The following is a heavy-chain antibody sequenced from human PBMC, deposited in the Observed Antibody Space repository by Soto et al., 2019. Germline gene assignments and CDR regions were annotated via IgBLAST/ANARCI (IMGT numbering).Heavy chain of an antibody. D-gene: IGHD6-13*01. V-gene: IGHV1-69*13. CDR2: IIPIFGTA. J-gene: IGHJ4*02. CDR3: ARDRIAAAGPYLDY. Sequence: SVKVSCKASGGTFSSYAISWVRQAPGQGLEWVGGIIPIFGTANYAQKFQGRVTITADESTSTAYMELGSLRSEDTAVYYCARDRIAAAGPYLDYWGQGTLVTVSS. CDR1: GGTFSSYA.